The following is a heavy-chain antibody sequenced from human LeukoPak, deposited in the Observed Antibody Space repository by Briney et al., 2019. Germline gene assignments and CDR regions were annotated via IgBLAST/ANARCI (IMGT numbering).Heavy chain of an antibody. CDR1: GFTFDDYG. V-gene: IGHV3-20*04. CDR2: INWNGGST. Sequence: PGGSLRLSCAASGFTFDDYGMSWVRQAPGKGLEWVSGINWNGGSTGYADSVKGRFTISRDNAKNPLYLQMNSLRAEDTAVYYCAKPEASSWYSGWFDPWGQGTLVTVSS. J-gene: IGHJ5*02. D-gene: IGHD6-13*01. CDR3: AKPEASSWYSGWFDP.